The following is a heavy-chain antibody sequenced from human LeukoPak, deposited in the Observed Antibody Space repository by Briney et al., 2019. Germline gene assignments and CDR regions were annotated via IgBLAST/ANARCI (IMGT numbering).Heavy chain of an antibody. V-gene: IGHV3-30*18. D-gene: IGHD3-3*01. CDR2: ISYDGSNK. J-gene: IGHJ4*02. Sequence: GGSLRLSCVASGVTGTSNCMSWVRQAPGKGLEWVAVISYDGSNKYYADSVKGRFTISRDNPKNTLYLQMNSLRAEDTGVYYCAKDHYWSIDYWGRGTLVTVSS. CDR3: AKDHYWSIDY. CDR1: GVTGTSNC.